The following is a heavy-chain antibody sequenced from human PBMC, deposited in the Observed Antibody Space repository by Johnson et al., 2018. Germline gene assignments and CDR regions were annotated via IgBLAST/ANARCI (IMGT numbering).Heavy chain of an antibody. CDR2: INWNGGST. J-gene: IGHJ6*03. CDR3: AGSRGSGGSGGYYYYYYMDV. V-gene: IGHV3-20*04. Sequence: EVQLVETGGGVVRPGGSLRLSCAASGFTFDDYGMSWVRQAPGKGLEWVSGINWNGGSTGYADSVKGRFTISRDNAKNSRDLQRNSLRAEDTALDYCAGSRGSGGSGGYYYYYYMDVWGKGTTVTVSS. D-gene: IGHD2-15*01. CDR1: GFTFDDYG.